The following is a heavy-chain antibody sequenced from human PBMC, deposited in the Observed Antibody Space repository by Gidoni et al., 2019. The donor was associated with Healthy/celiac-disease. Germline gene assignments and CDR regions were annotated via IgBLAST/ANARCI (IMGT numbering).Heavy chain of an antibody. Sequence: VQLQASGPGLVKPSETLSLTCTVSGCSISIYYWSWIRHPPGKGLEWIGYIYYSGSTNYNPALKSRVTISVDTSKNQFSLKLSSVTAADTAGYYCARDQGGQWTYYDGMDVWGQGTKVTVSS. V-gene: IGHV4-59*01. CDR3: ARDQGGQWTYYDGMDV. J-gene: IGHJ6*02. D-gene: IGHD6-19*01. CDR1: GCSISIYY. CDR2: IYYSGST.